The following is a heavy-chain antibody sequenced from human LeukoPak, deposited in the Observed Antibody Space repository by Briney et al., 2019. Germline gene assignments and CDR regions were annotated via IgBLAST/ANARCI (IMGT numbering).Heavy chain of an antibody. CDR2: FDPEDGET. V-gene: IGHV1-24*01. CDR3: ATSVVAATPLDY. D-gene: IGHD2-15*01. Sequence: ASVKVSCKASGYTFTGYYMHWVRQAPGQGLEWMGGFDPEDGETIYAQKFQGRVTMTEDTSTDTAYMELSSLRSEDTAVYYCATSVVAATPLDYWGQGTLVTVSS. J-gene: IGHJ4*02. CDR1: GYTFTGYY.